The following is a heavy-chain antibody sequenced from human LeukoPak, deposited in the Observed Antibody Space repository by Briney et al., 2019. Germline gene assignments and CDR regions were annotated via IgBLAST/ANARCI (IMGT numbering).Heavy chain of an antibody. Sequence: ASVKVSCKASGYTFTGYYMHWVRQAPGQGLEWMGWINPNSGGTNYAQKFQGRATMTRDTSISTAYMELSRLRSDDTAVYYCARGLRITIFGVVIRNWFDPWGQGTLVTVSS. J-gene: IGHJ5*02. D-gene: IGHD3-3*01. V-gene: IGHV1-2*02. CDR1: GYTFTGYY. CDR3: ARGLRITIFGVVIRNWFDP. CDR2: INPNSGGT.